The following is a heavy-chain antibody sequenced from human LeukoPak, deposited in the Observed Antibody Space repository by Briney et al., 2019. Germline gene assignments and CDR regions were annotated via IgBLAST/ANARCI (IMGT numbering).Heavy chain of an antibody. Sequence: PGGSLRLSCAASGFTLSSYAMSWVRQAPGKGLEWVSYISSSGSTIYYADSVKGRFTISRDNAKNSLYLQMNSLRAEDTAVYYCARGGHYDILTGGDAFDIWGQGTMVTVSS. CDR3: ARGGHYDILTGGDAFDI. J-gene: IGHJ3*02. D-gene: IGHD3-9*01. V-gene: IGHV3-48*04. CDR1: GFTLSSYA. CDR2: ISSSGSTI.